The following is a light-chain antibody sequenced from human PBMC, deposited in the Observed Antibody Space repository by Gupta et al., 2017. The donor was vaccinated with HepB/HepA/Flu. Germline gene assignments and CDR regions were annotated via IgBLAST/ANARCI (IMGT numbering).Light chain of an antibody. Sequence: DIQMTQSPSSLSASVGDRVTITCRASQSNNNYLNWYQQKPGKAPNLLIYAASSLQSGVPSRFSGSGSGTDFTLTISRLQPEDFATYYCQQSDSTPWTFGQGTKVEIK. V-gene: IGKV1-39*01. CDR1: QSNNNY. J-gene: IGKJ1*01. CDR3: QQSDSTPWT. CDR2: AAS.